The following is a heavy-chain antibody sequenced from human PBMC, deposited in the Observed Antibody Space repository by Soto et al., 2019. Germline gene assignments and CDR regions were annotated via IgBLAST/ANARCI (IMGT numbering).Heavy chain of an antibody. J-gene: IGHJ6*02. Sequence: ASVKVSCKASGYTFTSYYMHWVRQAPGQGLEWMGIINPSGGSTSYAQKFQGRVTMTRDTSTSTVYMELSSLRSEDTAVYYCAYTAMVTGGYYYGMDVWGQGTTVTVSS. CDR2: INPSGGST. V-gene: IGHV1-46*03. D-gene: IGHD5-18*01. CDR1: GYTFTSYY. CDR3: AYTAMVTGGYYYGMDV.